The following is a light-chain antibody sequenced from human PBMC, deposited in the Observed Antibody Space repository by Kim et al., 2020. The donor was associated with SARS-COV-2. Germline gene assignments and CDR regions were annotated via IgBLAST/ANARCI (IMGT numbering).Light chain of an antibody. J-gene: IGLJ1*01. Sequence: SITSACTWTSSVVGGYRYVTWYQQHPATGPKLLIYEVSNRPAGVSNRFAGSKSGNTASLTISGLQAEDKADYYCSSYLRGSTNNVFGTGTKVTVL. CDR3: SSYLRGSTNNV. V-gene: IGLV2-14*01. CDR1: SSVVGGYRY. CDR2: EVS.